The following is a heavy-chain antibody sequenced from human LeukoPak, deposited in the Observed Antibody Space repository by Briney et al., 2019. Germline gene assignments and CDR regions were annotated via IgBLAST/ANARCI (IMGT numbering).Heavy chain of an antibody. CDR3: ARLRFLEWLLEPFDY. V-gene: IGHV5-51*01. D-gene: IGHD3-3*01. J-gene: IGHJ4*02. CDR1: GYSFTSYW. CDR2: IYPGDSDT. Sequence: GASLKISCKGSGYSFTSYWIGWVRQMPGKGLEWMGVIYPGDSDTRYSPSFQGQVTISADKSISTAYLQWSSLKASDTAMYYCARLRFLEWLLEPFDYWDQGTLVTVSS.